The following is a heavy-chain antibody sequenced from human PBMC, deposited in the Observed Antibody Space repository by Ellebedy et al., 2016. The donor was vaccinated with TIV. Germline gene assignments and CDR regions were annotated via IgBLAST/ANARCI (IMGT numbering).Heavy chain of an antibody. CDR1: GYSFTSYW. Sequence: GGSLRLSCKGSGYSFTSYWISWVRQMPGKGLEWMGRIDPSDSYTNYSPSFQGHVTISADKSISTAYLQWSSLKASDTAMYYCARRSHYGDRNWYFDLWGRGTLVTVSS. CDR2: IDPSDSYT. D-gene: IGHD4-17*01. V-gene: IGHV5-10-1*01. J-gene: IGHJ2*01. CDR3: ARRSHYGDRNWYFDL.